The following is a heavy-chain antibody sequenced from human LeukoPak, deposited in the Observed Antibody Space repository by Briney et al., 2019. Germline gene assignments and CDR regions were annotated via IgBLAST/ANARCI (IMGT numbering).Heavy chain of an antibody. CDR1: GGSISSYY. V-gene: IGHV4-59*01. Sequence: PSETLSLTCTVSGGSISSYYWSWIRHPPGKGLEWIGYIYYSGSTNYNPSLKSRVTISVDTSKNQFSLKLSSVTAADTAVYYCARLTLNWFDPWGQGTLVTVSS. CDR3: ARLTLNWFDP. CDR2: IYYSGST. J-gene: IGHJ5*02. D-gene: IGHD3-9*01.